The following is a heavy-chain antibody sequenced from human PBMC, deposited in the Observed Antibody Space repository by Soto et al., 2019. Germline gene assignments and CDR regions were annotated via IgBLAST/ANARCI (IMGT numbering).Heavy chain of an antibody. CDR1: GDSVSSNSAA. CDR3: ARDRRLYDYIWGSYPNAFDI. D-gene: IGHD3-16*02. V-gene: IGHV6-1*01. CDR2: TYYRSKWYN. Sequence: SQTLSLTCAISGDSVSSNSAAWNWIRQSPSRGLEWLGRTYYRSKWYNDYAVSVKSRITINPDTSKNQFSLQLNSVTPEDTAVYYCARDRRLYDYIWGSYPNAFDIWGQGTMVTVSS. J-gene: IGHJ3*02.